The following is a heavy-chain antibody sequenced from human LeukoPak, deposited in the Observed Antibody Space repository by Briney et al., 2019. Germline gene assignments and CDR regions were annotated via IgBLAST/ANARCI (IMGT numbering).Heavy chain of an antibody. CDR1: GFTFSGYG. CDR3: ANPPEVGATVAYFDY. D-gene: IGHD1-26*01. V-gene: IGHV3-30*18. CDR2: ISFDGSNQ. J-gene: IGHJ4*02. Sequence: SGGSLRLSCAASGFTFSGYGMHWVRQAPGKGLEWVALISFDGSNQYYADPVKGRFTISRDNSKNTLYLQMSSLRAEDTAVYYCANPPEVGATVAYFDYWGQGTLVTVSS.